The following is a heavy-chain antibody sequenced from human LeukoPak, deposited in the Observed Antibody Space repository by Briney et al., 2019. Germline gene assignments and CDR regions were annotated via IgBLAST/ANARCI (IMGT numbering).Heavy chain of an antibody. CDR3: ARGRGENFGVVTIRNWFDP. D-gene: IGHD3-3*01. Sequence: GGSLRLSCAASGFTFSSYAMSWVRQAPGKGLEWVSAISGSGGSTYYADSVKGRFTISRDNSKNTLYLQMNSLRAEDTAVYYCARGRGENFGVVTIRNWFDPWGQGTLVTVSS. V-gene: IGHV3-23*01. CDR1: GFTFSSYA. J-gene: IGHJ5*02. CDR2: ISGSGGST.